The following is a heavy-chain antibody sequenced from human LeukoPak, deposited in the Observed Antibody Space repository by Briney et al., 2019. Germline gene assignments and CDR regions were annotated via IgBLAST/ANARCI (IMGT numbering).Heavy chain of an antibody. CDR1: GAYSR. J-gene: IGHJ4*02. D-gene: IGHD5-12*01. CDR2: IYLVDSDT. CDR3: ARLSSDYDYLWKRTPRRIYYFDS. V-gene: IGHV5-51*01. Sequence: GESLKISCKGSGAYSRIAWVRQMPGKGLEWMGTIYLVDSDTRYSPSFQGHVTISADKSIDTAYLHWSSLGASDTAMYYCARLSSDYDYLWKRTPRRIYYFDSWGQGTLVTVSS.